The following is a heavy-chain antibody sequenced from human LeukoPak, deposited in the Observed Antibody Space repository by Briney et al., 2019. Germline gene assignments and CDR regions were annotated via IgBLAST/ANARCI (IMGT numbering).Heavy chain of an antibody. CDR3: ARDRYGGNSGEFDY. V-gene: IGHV4-59*01. D-gene: IGHD4-23*01. Sequence: SETLSLTCTVSGGSISSYYWSWIRQSPGKALEWIGYTYYTGTTNYNPSLKSRVTILVDTSKNQFSLKLSSVTAAGTAVYYCARDRYGGNSGEFDYWGQGTLVTVSS. CDR2: TYYTGTT. CDR1: GGSISSYY. J-gene: IGHJ4*02.